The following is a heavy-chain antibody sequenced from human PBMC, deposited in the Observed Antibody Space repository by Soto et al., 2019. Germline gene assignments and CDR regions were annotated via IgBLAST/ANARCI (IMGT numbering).Heavy chain of an antibody. D-gene: IGHD3-16*01. V-gene: IGHV4-39*01. CDR3: ARHFGGINTCFAF. J-gene: IGHJ4*02. CDR1: GDSISSNHYY. CDR2: MSYSGTT. Sequence: PSETLSLTCTVSGDSISSNHYYWGWIRQSPGKGLEWIGTMSYSGTTYYSPSLRGRVTISADTSKNQFSLKVTSVTASDTAVYYCARHFGGINTCFAFWGQGPLVTVSS.